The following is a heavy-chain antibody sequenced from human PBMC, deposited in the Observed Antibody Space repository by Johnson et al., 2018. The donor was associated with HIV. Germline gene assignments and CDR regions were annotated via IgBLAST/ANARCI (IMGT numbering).Heavy chain of an antibody. D-gene: IGHD4-23*01. CDR1: GFTFSSYD. CDR2: IGTAGDT. V-gene: IGHV3-13*01. Sequence: VQLVESGGGVVQPGRSLRLSCAASGFTFSSYDMHWVRQVTRKGLEWVSAIGTAGDTYYPGSVKGRFTISRDNSKNTLYLQMNSLRAEDTAVFYCASGEDYGGNYGALDIWGQGTMVTVSS. J-gene: IGHJ3*02. CDR3: ASGEDYGGNYGALDI.